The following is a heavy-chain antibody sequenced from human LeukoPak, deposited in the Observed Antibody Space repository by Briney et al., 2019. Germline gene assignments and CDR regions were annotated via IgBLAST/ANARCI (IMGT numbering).Heavy chain of an antibody. CDR1: GFTFSSYA. J-gene: IGHJ4*02. Sequence: LSGRSLRLSCAASGFTFSSYAMPWVRQAPGKGLEWVSGISWNSGSIGYADSVKGRFTISRDNAKNSLYLQMNSLRAEDTALYYCAKAPFGVVTLTMYFDYWGQGTLVTVSS. D-gene: IGHD3-3*01. CDR2: ISWNSGSI. CDR3: AKAPFGVVTLTMYFDY. V-gene: IGHV3-9*01.